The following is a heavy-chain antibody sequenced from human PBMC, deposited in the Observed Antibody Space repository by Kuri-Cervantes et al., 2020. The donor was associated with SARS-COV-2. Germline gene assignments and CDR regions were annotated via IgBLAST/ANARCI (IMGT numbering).Heavy chain of an antibody. D-gene: IGHD2-2*01. J-gene: IGHJ3*02. Sequence: SVKVSCKASGGTFSSYAISWVRQAPGQGLEWMGRIIPIFGTANYAQKFQGRVTITADKSTSTAYMELSSLRSEDTAVYYCARLHGYCSSTSCPDAFDIWGQGTMVTVSS. CDR1: GGTFSSYA. V-gene: IGHV1-69*06. CDR2: IIPIFGTA. CDR3: ARLHGYCSSTSCPDAFDI.